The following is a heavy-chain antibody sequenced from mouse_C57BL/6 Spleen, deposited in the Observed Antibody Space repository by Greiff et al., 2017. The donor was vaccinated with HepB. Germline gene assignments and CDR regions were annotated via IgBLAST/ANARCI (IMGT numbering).Heavy chain of an antibody. Sequence: EVKLVESGGGLVKPGGSLKLSCAASGFTFSSYAMSWVRQTPEKRLEWVATISDGGSYTYYPDNVKGRFTISRDNAKNNLYLQMSHLKSEDTAMYYCARDPVSWAYWGQGTLVTVSA. CDR1: GFTFSSYA. J-gene: IGHJ3*01. CDR3: ARDPVSWAY. CDR2: ISDGGSYT. D-gene: IGHD6-2*01. V-gene: IGHV5-4*01.